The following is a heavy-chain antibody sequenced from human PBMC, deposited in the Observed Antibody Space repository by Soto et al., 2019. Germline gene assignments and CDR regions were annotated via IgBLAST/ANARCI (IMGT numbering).Heavy chain of an antibody. D-gene: IGHD3-22*01. Sequence: ASVKVSCKASGYRFTSYGISWVRQAPGQGLEWLGWISAYDDNTKYAQTLQGRVSMSTDTSTNTAYMELRSLRSDDTAMYYCATPQDYDGCLDSWGQGTLVTVSS. V-gene: IGHV1-18*01. CDR1: GYRFTSYG. CDR2: ISAYDDNT. J-gene: IGHJ4*02. CDR3: ATPQDYDGCLDS.